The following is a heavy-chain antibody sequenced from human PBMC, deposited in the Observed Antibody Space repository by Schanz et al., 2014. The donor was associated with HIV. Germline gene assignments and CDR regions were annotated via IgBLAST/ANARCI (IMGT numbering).Heavy chain of an antibody. D-gene: IGHD3-22*01. V-gene: IGHV3-30*18. CDR3: AKDRNYYDDRYIGKGNYYYYYGMDV. CDR1: GFTFNSYG. CDR2: ISYDGVNK. J-gene: IGHJ6*02. Sequence: QVQLVESGGGVVQPGRSLRVSCAASGFTFNSYGMHWVRQAPGNGLEWVAVISYDGVNKHFADSVKGRFTISRDNSKNTLYLQLKSLRAEDRAVYYCAKDRNYYDDRYIGKGNYYYYYGMDVWGQGTTVTVSS.